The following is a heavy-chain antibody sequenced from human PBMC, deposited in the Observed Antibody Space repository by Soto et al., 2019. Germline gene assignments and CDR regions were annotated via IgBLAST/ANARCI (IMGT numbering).Heavy chain of an antibody. CDR2: ISSSSSYI. Sequence: EVQLVESGGGLVKPGGSLRLSCAASGFTFSSYSMNWVRQAPGKGLEWVSSISSSSSYIYYADSVKGRFTISRDNAKNSLYLQMNSLRAEDTAVYYCASSKGYSSGWFDYWGQGTLVTVSS. CDR3: ASSKGYSSGWFDY. V-gene: IGHV3-21*01. D-gene: IGHD6-19*01. J-gene: IGHJ4*02. CDR1: GFTFSSYS.